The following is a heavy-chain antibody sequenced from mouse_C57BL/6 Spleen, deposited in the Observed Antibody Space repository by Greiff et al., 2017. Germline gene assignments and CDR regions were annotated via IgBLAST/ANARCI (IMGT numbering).Heavy chain of an antibody. J-gene: IGHJ3*01. CDR3: TREAYYDYDWFAY. Sequence: EVQLQPSGTVLARPGASVKMSCKTSGYTFTSYWMHWVKQRPGQGLEWIGAIYPGNSDTSYNQKFKGKAKLTAVTSASTAYMELSSLTNEDSAVYYCTREAYYDYDWFAYWGQGTLVTVSA. V-gene: IGHV1-5*01. CDR1: GYTFTSYW. CDR2: IYPGNSDT. D-gene: IGHD2-4*01.